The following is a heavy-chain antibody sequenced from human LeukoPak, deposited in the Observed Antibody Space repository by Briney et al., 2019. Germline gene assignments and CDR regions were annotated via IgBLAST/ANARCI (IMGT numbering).Heavy chain of an antibody. CDR2: IYYSGST. D-gene: IGHD5-12*01. Sequence: SQTLSLTCTVSGGSISSGGYYWSWIRQHPGKGLEWIGYIYYSGSTYYSPSLKSRVTISVDTSKNQFSLKLSSVTAADTAVYYCARARYSGHDFFYDIYFDYWGQGTLVTVSS. CDR1: GGSISSGGYY. J-gene: IGHJ4*02. V-gene: IGHV4-31*03. CDR3: ARARYSGHDFFYDIYFDY.